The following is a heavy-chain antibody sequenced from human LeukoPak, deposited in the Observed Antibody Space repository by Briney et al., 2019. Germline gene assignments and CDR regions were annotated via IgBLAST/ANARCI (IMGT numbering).Heavy chain of an antibody. CDR3: ARAGSSGGWLTYCGGDCYSFDY. Sequence: GGSLRLSCTASGFTFSSYWMNWVRQAPGKGLVWVSRLNSDGSTTSYADSVKGRFTISRDSAKNTLYLQMNSLTVEDTAVYYCARAGSSGGWLTYCGGDCYSFDYWGQGAVVAVSS. CDR2: LNSDGSTT. J-gene: IGHJ4*02. V-gene: IGHV3-74*01. D-gene: IGHD2-21*02. CDR1: GFTFSSYW.